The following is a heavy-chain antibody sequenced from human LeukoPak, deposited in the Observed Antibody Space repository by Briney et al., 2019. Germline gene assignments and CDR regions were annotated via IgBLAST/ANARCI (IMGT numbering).Heavy chain of an antibody. Sequence: SVKVSCKASGGTFSSYAISWVRQAPGQGLEWMEGIIPIFGTANYAQKFQGRVTITADKSTSTAYMELSSLRSEDTAVYYCARDRLRLGYERTNWFDPWGQGTLVTVSS. D-gene: IGHD2-15*01. J-gene: IGHJ5*02. V-gene: IGHV1-69*06. CDR2: IIPIFGTA. CDR3: ARDRLRLGYERTNWFDP. CDR1: GGTFSSYA.